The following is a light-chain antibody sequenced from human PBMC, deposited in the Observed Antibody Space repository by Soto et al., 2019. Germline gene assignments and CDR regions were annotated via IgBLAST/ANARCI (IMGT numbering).Light chain of an antibody. Sequence: EIVLTHSPGTLSLSPGEIATLSCRASQRISNSYLAWYQQKPGQAPRLLLYDASSRATGIPDRVSGSGSGTDFTRTISRLEPEDFAVYYCQQYARPPYAFGQGTKVDIK. CDR2: DAS. V-gene: IGKV3-20*01. J-gene: IGKJ2*01. CDR3: QQYARPPYA. CDR1: QRISNSY.